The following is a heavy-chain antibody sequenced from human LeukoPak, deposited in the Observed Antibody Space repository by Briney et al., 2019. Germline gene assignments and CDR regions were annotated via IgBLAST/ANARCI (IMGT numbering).Heavy chain of an antibody. V-gene: IGHV1-69*13. CDR3: ARERGRSGYGYWAYYFDY. CDR1: GGTFSSYA. D-gene: IGHD5-12*01. J-gene: IGHJ4*02. Sequence: SVKVSCKASGGTFSSYAISWVRQAPGQGLEWMGGIIPIFGTANYAQKFQGRVTITADESTSTAYMELSSLRSEDTAVYYCARERGRSGYGYWAYYFDYWGQGTLVTVSS. CDR2: IIPIFGTA.